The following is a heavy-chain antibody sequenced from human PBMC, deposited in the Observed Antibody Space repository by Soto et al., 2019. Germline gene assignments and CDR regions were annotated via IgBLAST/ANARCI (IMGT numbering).Heavy chain of an antibody. Sequence: ASVKVSCKASGYTFASYDINWVRQATGQGLEWMGWMNPNSGNTGYAQKFQGRVTMTRNTSISTAYMELSSLRSEDTAVYYCARGPSIAAAGTGWFDPWGQGTLVTVSS. CDR2: MNPNSGNT. J-gene: IGHJ5*02. D-gene: IGHD6-13*01. CDR1: GYTFASYD. V-gene: IGHV1-8*01. CDR3: ARGPSIAAAGTGWFDP.